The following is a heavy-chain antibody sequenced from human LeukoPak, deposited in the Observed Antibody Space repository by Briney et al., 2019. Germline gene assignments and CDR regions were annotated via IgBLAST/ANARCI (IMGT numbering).Heavy chain of an antibody. CDR2: IYYSGSP. J-gene: IGHJ4*02. V-gene: IGHV4-30-4*08. CDR3: ARDRGGSFDY. Sequence: SETLSLTCTVSGGSISSVNYYWSWIRQPPGKGLEWIGYIYYSGSPYYNPSLKNRVTISVDTSKNQFSLKLSSVTAADTAVYYCARDRGGSFDYWGQGTLVTVSS. CDR1: GGSISSVNYY.